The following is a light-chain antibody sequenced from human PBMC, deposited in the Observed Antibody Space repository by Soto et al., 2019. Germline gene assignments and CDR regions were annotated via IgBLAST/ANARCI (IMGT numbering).Light chain of an antibody. V-gene: IGLV1-40*01. CDR1: SSNIVAVFN. Sequence: QSVLTQPPSVSGAPGQRVTVSCTGSSSNIVAVFNVHWYQQLPGTAPNLLIYDNSNRPSGVPDRFSGSKSGTSASLAISGLQAEDEADYYCQSYDSSLSGYVFGTGTKVTVL. CDR3: QSYDSSLSGYV. J-gene: IGLJ1*01. CDR2: DNS.